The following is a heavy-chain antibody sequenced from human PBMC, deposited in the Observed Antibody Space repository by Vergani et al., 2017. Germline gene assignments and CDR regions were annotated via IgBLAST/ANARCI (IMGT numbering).Heavy chain of an antibody. Sequence: QVQLQQWGAGLLKPSETLSLTCAVYGGSFSGYYWSWIRQPPGKGLEWIGYIYYSGSTNYNPSLKSRVTISVDTSKNQFSLKLSSVTAADTAVYYCARGGWANNAFDIWGQGTMVTVSS. CDR1: GGSFSGYY. CDR2: IYYSGST. CDR3: ARGGWANNAFDI. V-gene: IGHV4-34*11. D-gene: IGHD1-26*01. J-gene: IGHJ3*02.